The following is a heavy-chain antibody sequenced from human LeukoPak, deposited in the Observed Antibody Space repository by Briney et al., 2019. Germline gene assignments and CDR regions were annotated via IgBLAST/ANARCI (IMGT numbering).Heavy chain of an antibody. CDR3: AKESWFGGPFDY. CDR2: KSYDGRNK. J-gene: IGHJ4*02. Sequence: AGSLRLSCAASGTTSSSYGLHWVRQAPGKGLEWVAVKSYDGRNKYCADSVKGRFTISRDNSKNTLYLQMNSLRAEDTAVYYCAKESWFGGPFDYWGQGTLVTGSS. D-gene: IGHD3-10*01. V-gene: IGHV3-30*18. CDR1: GTTSSSYG.